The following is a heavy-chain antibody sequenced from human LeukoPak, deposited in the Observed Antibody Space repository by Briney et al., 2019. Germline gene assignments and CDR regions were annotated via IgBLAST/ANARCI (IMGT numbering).Heavy chain of an antibody. CDR1: GFTFSSYA. CDR2: ISGSGGST. CDR3: AKPLSGRYSSFDY. Sequence: GGSLRLSCAASGFTFSSYAMSGVRQAPGKGLEWVSAISGSGGSTYYADSVKGRFTISRDNSKNTLYLQMNSLRAEDTAVYYCAKPLSGRYSSFDYWGQGTLVTVSS. J-gene: IGHJ4*02. V-gene: IGHV3-23*01. D-gene: IGHD1-26*01.